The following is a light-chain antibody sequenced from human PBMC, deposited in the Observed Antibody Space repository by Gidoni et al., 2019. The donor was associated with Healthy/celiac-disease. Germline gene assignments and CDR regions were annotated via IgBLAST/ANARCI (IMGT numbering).Light chain of an antibody. V-gene: IGKV1-39*01. Sequence: DIQMTQSPSSLSASVGDRVTITCRASQSISSYLNWYQQKPGKAPKLLIYAASSSQSGVPSRFSGSGSGTDFTLTTSSLQPEDFATYYCQQSYSTLYTFGQGTKLEIK. J-gene: IGKJ2*01. CDR2: AAS. CDR1: QSISSY. CDR3: QQSYSTLYT.